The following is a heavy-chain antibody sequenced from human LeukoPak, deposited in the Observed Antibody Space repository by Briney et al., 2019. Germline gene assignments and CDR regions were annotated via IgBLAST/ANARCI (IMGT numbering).Heavy chain of an antibody. D-gene: IGHD3-10*01. CDR2: ITPLSATP. CDR3: AGDPPGTPVGFDV. Sequence: SVKVSCKASAGMFNTYAISWVRPAPGHGLEWMGRITPLSATPSQSQWIQGRVTITADITTNTVYLDLSSLRSEDTALYFCAGDPPGTPVGFDVWGQGTMVTVSS. J-gene: IGHJ3*01. CDR1: AGMFNTYA. V-gene: IGHV1-69*06.